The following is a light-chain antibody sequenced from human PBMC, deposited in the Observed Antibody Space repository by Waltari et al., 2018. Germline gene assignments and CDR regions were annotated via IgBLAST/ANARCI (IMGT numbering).Light chain of an antibody. CDR2: EVS. V-gene: IGLV2-14*01. Sequence: QSALTQPASVSGSPGQSITISCTGTSRDVGGYTYVSWYQHHPGKAPKLMIYEVSNRPSGVSNRFSGSKSGNTASLTISGLQAEDEADYYCSSYTGSSTVVFGGGTKLTVL. CDR1: SRDVGGYTY. J-gene: IGLJ2*01. CDR3: SSYTGSSTVV.